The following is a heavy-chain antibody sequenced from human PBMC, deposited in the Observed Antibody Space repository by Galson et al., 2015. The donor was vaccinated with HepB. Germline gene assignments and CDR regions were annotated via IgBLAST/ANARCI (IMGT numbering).Heavy chain of an antibody. Sequence: PALAKPTQTLTLTCNFSGFSLRPTAMCVSWIRQPPGKALQWLARIDWDDNKYYPSSLKTRITISKDTSTNQAVLTLANMDPADTATYYCARERVTLIRGAPDYGADVWGQGTTVTVSS. J-gene: IGHJ6*02. CDR3: ARERVTLIRGAPDYGADV. V-gene: IGHV2-70*11. D-gene: IGHD3-10*01. CDR2: IDWDDNK. CDR1: GFSLRPTAMC.